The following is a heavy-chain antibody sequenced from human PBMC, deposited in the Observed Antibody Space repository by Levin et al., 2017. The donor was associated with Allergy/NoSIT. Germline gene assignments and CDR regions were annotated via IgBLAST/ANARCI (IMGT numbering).Heavy chain of an antibody. V-gene: IGHV3-74*01. CDR3: ARDAYDYLWGSYRLDY. Sequence: GGSLRLSCAASGFTLSSYWMHWVRQAPGKGLVWVSRINSDGSSTSYADSVKGRFTISRDNAKNTLYLQMNSLRAEDTAVYYCARDAYDYLWGSYRLDYWGQGTLVTVSS. CDR2: INSDGSST. J-gene: IGHJ4*02. CDR1: GFTLSSYW. D-gene: IGHD3-16*02.